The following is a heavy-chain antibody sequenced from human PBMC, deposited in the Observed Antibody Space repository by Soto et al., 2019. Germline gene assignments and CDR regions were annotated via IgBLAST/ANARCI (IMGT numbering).Heavy chain of an antibody. CDR1: GFTFSSYG. V-gene: IGHV3-30*18. J-gene: IGHJ6*02. CDR2: ISYDGSNK. Sequence: GGSLRLSCAASGFTFSSYGMHWVRQAPGKGLEWVAVISYDGSNKYYADSVKGRFTISRDNSKNTLYLQMNSLRAEDTAVYYCAKDAGVVSGWLYYYYYYGMDVWGQGTTVTVSS. D-gene: IGHD6-19*01. CDR3: AKDAGVVSGWLYYYYYYGMDV.